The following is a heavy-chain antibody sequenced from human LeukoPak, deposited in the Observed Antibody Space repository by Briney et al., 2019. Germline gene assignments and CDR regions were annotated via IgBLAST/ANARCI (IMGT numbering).Heavy chain of an antibody. CDR1: GFTFNKYA. D-gene: IGHD2-8*02. Sequence: GGSLRLSCAASGFTFNKYAMSWVRQAPGKGLEWISGISGSGGTTYSADSVKGRFTISRDNSKNALYLQLNSLRAEDTALYYCAKDLTGGPFDIWGQGTMVTVSS. CDR2: ISGSGGTT. J-gene: IGHJ3*02. CDR3: AKDLTGGPFDI. V-gene: IGHV3-23*01.